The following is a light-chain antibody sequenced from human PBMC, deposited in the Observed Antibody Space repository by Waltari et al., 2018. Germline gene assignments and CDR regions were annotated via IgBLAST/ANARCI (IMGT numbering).Light chain of an antibody. V-gene: IGLV2-11*01. J-gene: IGLJ2*01. CDR1: SSDVGAYNY. CDR2: DVS. Sequence: QSALTQPRSVSGSPGQSVTISCTGTSSDVGAYNYVSWYQQRPGKAPKLMIYDVSERPSGVPDRFSGSKSGNTASLTISGLQAEDEADYYCCSYAGSYSLILGGGTKVTVL. CDR3: CSYAGSYSLI.